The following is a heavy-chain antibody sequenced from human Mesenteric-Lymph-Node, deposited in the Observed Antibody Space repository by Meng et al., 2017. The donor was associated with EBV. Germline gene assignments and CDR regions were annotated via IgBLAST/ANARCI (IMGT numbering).Heavy chain of an antibody. D-gene: IGHD3-10*01. CDR2: INHSGNT. J-gene: IGHJ4*02. CDR1: GGAFSDYY. CDR3: AGHVGRGGDY. V-gene: IGHV4-34*01. Sequence: QVQLQQCGAELLKPSQTLSPTSAVYGGAFSDYYWSWIRQPPGKGLEWIGEINHSGNTHNNPSLKSRVSMSVDTSKNQFSLKLDSVTAADTAMYYCAGHVGRGGDYWDQGALVTVSS.